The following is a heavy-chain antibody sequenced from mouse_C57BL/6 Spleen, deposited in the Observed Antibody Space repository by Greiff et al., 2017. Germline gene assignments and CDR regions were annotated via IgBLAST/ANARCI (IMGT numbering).Heavy chain of an antibody. D-gene: IGHD2-1*01. Sequence: ESGPGLVKPSQSLSLTCSVTGYSITSGYYWNWIRQFPGNKLEWMGYISYDGSNNYNPSLKNRISITRDTSKNQFFLKLNSVTTEDTATYYCARGYYVNPLDYWGQGTTLTVSS. CDR1: GYSITSGYY. CDR2: ISYDGSN. CDR3: ARGYYVNPLDY. V-gene: IGHV3-6*01. J-gene: IGHJ2*01.